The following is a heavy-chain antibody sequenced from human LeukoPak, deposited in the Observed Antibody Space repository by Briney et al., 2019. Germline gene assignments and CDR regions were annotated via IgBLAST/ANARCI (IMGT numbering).Heavy chain of an antibody. CDR2: ISGSGGST. V-gene: IGHV3-23*01. Sequence: GGSLRLSCAASGFTFSSFAMSWVRQAPGKGLDWVSGISGSGGSTYNADSVKGRFTISRDNSKNTLYLQMNSLRADDTAVYYCAKAVVAATRGLDVWGKGTTVTVSS. CDR1: GFTFSSFA. CDR3: AKAVVAATRGLDV. J-gene: IGHJ6*04. D-gene: IGHD2-15*01.